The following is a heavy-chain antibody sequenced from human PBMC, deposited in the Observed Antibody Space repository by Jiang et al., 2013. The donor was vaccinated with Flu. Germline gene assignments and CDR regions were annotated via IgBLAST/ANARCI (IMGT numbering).Heavy chain of an antibody. CDR3: ARGASIAAAGTFQH. V-gene: IGHV1-18*04. CDR1: GYRFTGYF. CDR2: ISAYNGNT. Sequence: ASGYRFTGYFIHWVRQAPGQGLEWMGWISAYNGNTNYAQKLQGRVTMTTDTSTSTAYMELRSLRSDDTAVYYCARGASIAAAGTFQHWGQGTLVTVSS. D-gene: IGHD6-13*01. J-gene: IGHJ1*01.